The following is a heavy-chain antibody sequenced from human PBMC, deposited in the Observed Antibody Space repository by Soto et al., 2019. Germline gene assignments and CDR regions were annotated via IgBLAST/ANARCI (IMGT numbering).Heavy chain of an antibody. Sequence: PGGSLRLSCAASGFTFSSYTMSWVRQAPGKGLEWVSAISGSASSTYYADSVKGRFTISRDNSKNTLYLQMNSLRVEDTALYYCAKSGSNYFHYYYMDVWGKGTTVTVSS. CDR3: AKSGSNYFHYYYMDV. CDR2: ISGSASST. J-gene: IGHJ6*03. D-gene: IGHD4-4*01. V-gene: IGHV3-23*01. CDR1: GFTFSSYT.